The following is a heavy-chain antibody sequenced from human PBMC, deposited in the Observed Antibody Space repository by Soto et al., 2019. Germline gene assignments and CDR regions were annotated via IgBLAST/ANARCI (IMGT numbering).Heavy chain of an antibody. CDR1: GFTFSSYG. D-gene: IGHD3-3*01. J-gene: IGHJ6*02. Sequence: GVSLRLSCAACGFTFSSYGMHWVRQAPGKGLEWVAVISYDGSNKYYADSVKGRFTISRDNSKNTLYLQMNSLRAEDTAVYYCAKGRHPFYDFWSGYPSPDYYYYGMDVWGQGTTVTVSS. CDR2: ISYDGSNK. V-gene: IGHV3-30*18. CDR3: AKGRHPFYDFWSGYPSPDYYYYGMDV.